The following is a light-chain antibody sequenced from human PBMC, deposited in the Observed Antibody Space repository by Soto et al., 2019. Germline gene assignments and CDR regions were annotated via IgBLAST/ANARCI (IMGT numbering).Light chain of an antibody. CDR3: QQYSSLSA. V-gene: IGKV1-5*03. J-gene: IGKJ3*01. Sequence: DIQMTQSPSTLSASVGHSVIITCRASQTIGSWLAWYQQKPGKVPKLLIHKASSLESGVSSRFSGSGSGTEFTLTIRSLQPDDFATYYCQQYSSLSAFGPGTKVDIK. CDR2: KAS. CDR1: QTIGSW.